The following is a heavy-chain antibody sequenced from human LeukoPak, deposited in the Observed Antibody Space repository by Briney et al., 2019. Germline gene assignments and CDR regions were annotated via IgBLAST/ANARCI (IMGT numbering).Heavy chain of an antibody. CDR2: ISSSGSTI. CDR1: GFTFTDYY. CDR3: VQSITMFIG. D-gene: IGHD3-3*01. Sequence: GGSPRLSCAASGFTFTDYYMSWIRQAPGKGLEWLSYISSSGSTIYYADSVKGRFTISRDNAKNFLYLQMNSLRAEDTALYYCVQSITMFIGWGQGTRVTVSS. J-gene: IGHJ4*02. V-gene: IGHV3-11*01.